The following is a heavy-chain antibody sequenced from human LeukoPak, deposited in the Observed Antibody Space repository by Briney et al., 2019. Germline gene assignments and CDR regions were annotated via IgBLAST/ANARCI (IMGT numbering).Heavy chain of an antibody. Sequence: SETLSLTCNVSGGSINSNNHYWGWIRQPPGKGLEWLGSINYSGTIFYSPSLNSRVTISVDTSGNQFSLKLTSATAADTAVYYCARHPGYSSGWWYFDLWGQGTLVTVSS. V-gene: IGHV4-39*01. D-gene: IGHD5-18*01. CDR3: ARHPGYSSGWWYFDL. CDR2: INYSGTI. J-gene: IGHJ4*02. CDR1: GGSINSNNHY.